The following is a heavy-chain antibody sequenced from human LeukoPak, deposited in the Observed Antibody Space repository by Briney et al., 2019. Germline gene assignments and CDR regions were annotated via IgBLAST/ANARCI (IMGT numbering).Heavy chain of an antibody. CDR3: ARLGSGSFGN. Sequence: NSSETLPLTCTVSGGSISSSSYYWAWIRQPPGKGLEWIGSIYYSGSTYYNPSLKSRVTISVDTSKNQFSLKLSSVTAADTAVYYCARLGSGSFGNWGQGTLVTVSS. J-gene: IGHJ4*02. CDR2: IYYSGST. V-gene: IGHV4-39*01. D-gene: IGHD3-10*01. CDR1: GGSISSSSYY.